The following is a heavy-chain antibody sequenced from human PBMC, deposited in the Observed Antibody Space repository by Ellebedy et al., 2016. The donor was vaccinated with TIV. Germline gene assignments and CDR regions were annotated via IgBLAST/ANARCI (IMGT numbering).Heavy chain of an antibody. CDR2: LSWNGGSI. D-gene: IGHD2-15*01. CDR1: GSTFEDNG. Sequence: PGGSLRLSCAASGSTFEDNGMSWVRQAPGKGLEWVSGLSWNGGSIGYADSVKGRFTISRDNAKNSIYLQMNNLRPEDTAVYYCARFSRGAPFVDYLYYMDVWGKGTAVTVSS. J-gene: IGHJ6*03. CDR3: ARFSRGAPFVDYLYYMDV. V-gene: IGHV3-20*04.